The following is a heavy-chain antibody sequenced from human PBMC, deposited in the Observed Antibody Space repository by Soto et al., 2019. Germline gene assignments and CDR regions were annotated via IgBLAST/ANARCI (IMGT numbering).Heavy chain of an antibody. CDR2: IIPIFGTA. V-gene: IGHV1-69*01. D-gene: IGHD3-22*01. CDR1: GGTFSSYA. CDR3: ARGYYYDSSGYYSNAYYFDY. J-gene: IGHJ4*02. Sequence: QVQLVQSGAEVKKPGSSVKVSCKASGGTFSSYAISWVRQAPGQGLEWMGGIIPIFGTANYAQQFQGRVTITADESTSTAYMEVSSLRSEDTAVYYCARGYYYDSSGYYSNAYYFDYWGQGTLVTVSS.